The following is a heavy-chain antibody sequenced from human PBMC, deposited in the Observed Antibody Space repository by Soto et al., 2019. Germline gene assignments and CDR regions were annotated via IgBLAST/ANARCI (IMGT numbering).Heavy chain of an antibody. CDR3: ARMRAVTTGMFRTYYYYGMDV. J-gene: IGHJ6*02. V-gene: IGHV4-34*01. CDR1: GGSFSGYY. Sequence: SETLSLTCAVYGGSFSGYYWSWIRQPPGKWLEWIGEINHSGSTNYNPSLKSRVTISVDTSKNQFSLKLSSVTAADTAVYYCARMRAVTTGMFRTYYYYGMDVWGQGTTVNVSS. D-gene: IGHD4-17*01. CDR2: INHSGST.